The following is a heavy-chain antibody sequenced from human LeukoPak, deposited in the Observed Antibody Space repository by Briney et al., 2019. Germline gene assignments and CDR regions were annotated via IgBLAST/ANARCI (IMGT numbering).Heavy chain of an antibody. Sequence: SETLSLTCTVSGGSISSGGYYWSWIRQPPGKGLEWIGYIYHSGSTYYNPSLKSRVTISVDRSKNQFSLKLSSVTAADTAVYYCARDEGGSPWVPRYWGQGTLVTVSS. CDR1: GGSISSGGYY. J-gene: IGHJ4*02. V-gene: IGHV4-30-2*01. CDR3: ARDEGGSPWVPRY. CDR2: IYHSGST. D-gene: IGHD6-6*01.